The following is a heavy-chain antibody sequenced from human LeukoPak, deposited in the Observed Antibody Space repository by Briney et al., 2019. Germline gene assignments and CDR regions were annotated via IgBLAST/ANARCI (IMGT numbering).Heavy chain of an antibody. CDR1: GFTFSSYA. V-gene: IGHV3-23*01. J-gene: IGHJ4*02. CDR2: IRGSGGST. D-gene: IGHD3-10*01. CDR3: AKDRVVRGVTHFFDY. Sequence: PGGSLRLSCAASGFTFSSYAMSWVRQAPGKGLEWVSAIRGSGGSTYYADSVKGRFTISRDKSKNTLYLQMNSLRAEDTAVYYCAKDRVVRGVTHFFDYWGQGTLVTVSS.